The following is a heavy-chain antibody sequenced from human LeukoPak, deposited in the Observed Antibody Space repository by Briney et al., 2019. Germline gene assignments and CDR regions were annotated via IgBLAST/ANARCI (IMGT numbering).Heavy chain of an antibody. CDR3: ARGPYYDFWSGYYPFDY. D-gene: IGHD3-3*01. V-gene: IGHV3-74*01. CDR1: GFTFSSYW. CDR2: INSDGSST. Sequence: GGSLRLSCAASGFTFSSYWMHWVRQAPGKGLVWVSRINSDGSSTSYADSVKGRFTISRDNAKNTLYLQMSSLRAEDTAVYYCARGPYYDFWSGYYPFDYWGQGTLVTVSS. J-gene: IGHJ4*02.